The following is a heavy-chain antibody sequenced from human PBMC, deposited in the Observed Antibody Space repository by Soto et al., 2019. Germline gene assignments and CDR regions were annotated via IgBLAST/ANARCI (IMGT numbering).Heavy chain of an antibody. V-gene: IGHV4-39*01. D-gene: IGHD6-13*01. CDR1: GGSISSSSYY. J-gene: IGHJ4*02. CDR3: ATIAAAAFDC. CDR2: IYYSGST. Sequence: QLQLQESGPGLVKPSETLSLTCTVSGGSISSSSYYWGWIRQPPGKGLEWIGRIYYSGSTYYNLSLKSRVTISVDTSKNQFSLKLSSVTAADTAVYYCATIAAAAFDCWGQGTLVTVSS.